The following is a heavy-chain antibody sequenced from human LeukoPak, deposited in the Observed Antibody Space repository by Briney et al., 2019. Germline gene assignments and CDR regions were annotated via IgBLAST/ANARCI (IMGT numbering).Heavy chain of an antibody. CDR1: GFTVSSNY. Sequence: GGSLRLSCAASGFTVSSNYMSWVRQAPGKGLEWVSVIYSGGSTYYADSVKGRFTISRDNSKNTLYLQMNSLRAEDTAVYYCAKDLSAVAGAFDYWGQGTLVTVSS. CDR3: AKDLSAVAGAFDY. D-gene: IGHD6-19*01. V-gene: IGHV3-53*05. J-gene: IGHJ4*02. CDR2: IYSGGST.